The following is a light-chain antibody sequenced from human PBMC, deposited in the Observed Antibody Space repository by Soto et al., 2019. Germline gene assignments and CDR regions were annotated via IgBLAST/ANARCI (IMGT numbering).Light chain of an antibody. Sequence: QSVLTQPPSASGSPGQSVTISCTGTSSDIGGYNYVSWYQQHPGKAPKLMIYEVTKRPSGVPDRFSASRSGNPASLTVSGVQAEDEADYYCSSFTGSNNLYGFGTGTKLSVL. CDR2: EVT. CDR3: SSFTGSNNLYG. J-gene: IGLJ1*01. V-gene: IGLV2-8*01. CDR1: SSDIGGYNY.